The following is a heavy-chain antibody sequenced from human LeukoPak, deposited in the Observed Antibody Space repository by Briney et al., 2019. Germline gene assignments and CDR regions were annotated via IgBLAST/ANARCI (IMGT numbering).Heavy chain of an antibody. CDR1: GYTFTSYG. CDR3: ARDRTQGPYYDFWSGPNGDAFDI. CDR2: ISAYNCNT. J-gene: IGHJ3*02. D-gene: IGHD3-3*01. V-gene: IGHV1-18*01. Sequence: ASVKVSCKASGYTFTSYGISWVRQAPGQGLEGMGWISAYNCNTNYVQKLQGRVTTTTDTSTSTAYMELRSLRSDETAVYYCARDRTQGPYYDFWSGPNGDAFDIWGQGTMVTVSS.